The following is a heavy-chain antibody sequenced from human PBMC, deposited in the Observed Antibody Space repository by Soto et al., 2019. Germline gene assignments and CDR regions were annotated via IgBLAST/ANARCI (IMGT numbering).Heavy chain of an antibody. J-gene: IGHJ4*02. Sequence: TCTVSGGSISSGDYYWSWIRQPPGKGLEWIGYIYYSGSTYYNPSLKSRVTISVDTSKNQFSLKLSSVTAADTAVYYCARSLVPAAVDYWGQGTLVTVS. CDR2: IYYSGST. V-gene: IGHV4-30-4*01. CDR1: GGSISSGDYY. CDR3: ARSLVPAAVDY. D-gene: IGHD2-2*01.